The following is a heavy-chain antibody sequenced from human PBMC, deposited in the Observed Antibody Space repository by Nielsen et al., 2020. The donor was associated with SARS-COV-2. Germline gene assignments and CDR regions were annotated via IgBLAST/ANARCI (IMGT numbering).Heavy chain of an antibody. V-gene: IGHV3-33*01. Sequence: GGSLRLSCAASGFTFRRYGMHWVRQAPGKGLEWVAVIWYDGSNRYFADYVKGRFTISRDNSNNILHLQMDSLRAEDTAVYYCAREGIDYIDSPGFSFDYWGQGTLVTVSS. D-gene: IGHD4-17*01. CDR2: IWYDGSNR. CDR1: GFTFRRYG. CDR3: AREGIDYIDSPGFSFDY. J-gene: IGHJ4*02.